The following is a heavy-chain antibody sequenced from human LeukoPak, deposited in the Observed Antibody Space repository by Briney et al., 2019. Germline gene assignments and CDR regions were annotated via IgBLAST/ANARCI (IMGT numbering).Heavy chain of an antibody. CDR3: ALLTEWSTYYYYYYYMDV. V-gene: IGHV1-2*02. Sequence: ASVKVSCKASGYTFTGYYMHWVRQAPGQGLEWMGWINPNSGGTNYAQKFQGRVTMTRDTSISTAYMELSRLRSDDTAVYYCALLTEWSTYYYYYYYMDVWGKGTTVTVSS. D-gene: IGHD2-8*01. CDR1: GYTFTGYY. CDR2: INPNSGGT. J-gene: IGHJ6*03.